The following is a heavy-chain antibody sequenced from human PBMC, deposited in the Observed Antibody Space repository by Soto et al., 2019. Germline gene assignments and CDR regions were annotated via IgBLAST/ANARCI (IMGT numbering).Heavy chain of an antibody. CDR2: IWYDGSNK. Sequence: PGGSLRLSCAASGFTFSSYGMHWVRQAPGKGLEWVAVIWYDGSNKYYADSVKGRFTISRDNSKNTLYLQMNSLRAEDTAVYYCARDQTYCSSTSCYVDYYYGMDVWGQGTTVTVSS. D-gene: IGHD2-2*01. CDR1: GFTFSSYG. CDR3: ARDQTYCSSTSCYVDYYYGMDV. J-gene: IGHJ6*02. V-gene: IGHV3-33*01.